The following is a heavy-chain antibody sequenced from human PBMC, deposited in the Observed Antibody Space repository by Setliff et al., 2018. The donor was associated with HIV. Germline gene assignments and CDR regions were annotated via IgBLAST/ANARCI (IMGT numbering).Heavy chain of an antibody. Sequence: SETLSLTCTVSGDSIRGYYWSWIRQPPGKGLEWMGYVFYTGFAAYNPSLKSRLTISVDTSKSQFSLRLTSVTAADTAIYYCARQASIPGVAITPVDYWGQGALVTVSS. J-gene: IGHJ4*02. CDR2: VFYTGFA. CDR3: ARQASIPGVAITPVDY. CDR1: GDSIRGYY. D-gene: IGHD5-12*01. V-gene: IGHV4-59*08.